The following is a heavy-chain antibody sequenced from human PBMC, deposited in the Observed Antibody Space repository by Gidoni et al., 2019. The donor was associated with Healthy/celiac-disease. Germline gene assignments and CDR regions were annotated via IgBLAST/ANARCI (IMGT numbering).Heavy chain of an antibody. Sequence: QVQLVQSGAEVKKPGASVKVSCTASGYTFTGYYMHWVRQAPGQRLEWMGWINPNSSGTNYAQKFQGWVTMTRNTSISTAYMELSRLRSDDTAVYYCARDYYDSSGYYYFDYWGQGTLVTVSS. V-gene: IGHV1-2*04. CDR1: GYTFTGYY. D-gene: IGHD3-22*01. CDR2: INPNSSGT. CDR3: ARDYYDSSGYYYFDY. J-gene: IGHJ4*02.